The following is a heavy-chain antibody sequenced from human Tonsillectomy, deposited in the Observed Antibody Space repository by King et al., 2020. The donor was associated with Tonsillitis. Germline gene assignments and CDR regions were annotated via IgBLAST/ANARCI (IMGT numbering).Heavy chain of an antibody. Sequence: VQLVESGGGVVQPGRSLRLSCAASGFTFSSYGMHWVRQAPGKGLEWVAVISDDGSEKYYADSVKGRFTISRNNSKNTLFLQMNSLRAEDTALYYCAKVLHSDESSGYLYYWCQGTPVTVSS. CDR1: GFTFSSYG. J-gene: IGHJ4*02. V-gene: IGHV3-30*18. D-gene: IGHD3-22*01. CDR3: AKVLHSDESSGYLYY. CDR2: ISDDGSEK.